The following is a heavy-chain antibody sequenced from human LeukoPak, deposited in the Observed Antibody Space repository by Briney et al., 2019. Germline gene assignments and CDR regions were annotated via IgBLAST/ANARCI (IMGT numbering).Heavy chain of an antibody. CDR2: IIPIFGTA. V-gene: IGHV1-69*13. D-gene: IGHD4-11*01. CDR3: ARGTYSNYEGWFDP. CDR1: GGTFSSYA. J-gene: IGHJ5*02. Sequence: SVKVSCKASGGTFSSYAISWVRQAPGQGLEWMGGIIPIFGTANYAQKFQGRVTITADESTSTAYMELSSLRAEDTAVYYCARGTYSNYEGWFDPWGQGTLVTVSS.